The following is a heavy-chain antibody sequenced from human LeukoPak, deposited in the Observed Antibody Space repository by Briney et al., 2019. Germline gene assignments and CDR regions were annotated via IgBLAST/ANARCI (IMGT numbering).Heavy chain of an antibody. D-gene: IGHD1-26*01. Sequence: PGGSLRLSCAASGFTVSSSYMSWVRQAPGKGLEWVSVFYSGGKTYYTDSVKGRFTISRDNSKNTLYLQMNSLRAEDTAVYYCAKDAVGATTPYYFDYWGQGTLVTVSS. V-gene: IGHV3-53*01. J-gene: IGHJ4*02. CDR1: GFTVSSSY. CDR2: FYSGGKT. CDR3: AKDAVGATTPYYFDY.